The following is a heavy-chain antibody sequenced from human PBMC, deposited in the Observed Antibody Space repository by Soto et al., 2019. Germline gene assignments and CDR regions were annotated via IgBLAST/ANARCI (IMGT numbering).Heavy chain of an antibody. CDR1: GGSINGYY. V-gene: IGHV4-59*12. CDR2: IYYSGNT. J-gene: IGHJ3*01. D-gene: IGHD6-6*01. CDR3: ARRPDGFDV. Sequence: SETQSLSCSVAGGSINGYYWSWIRQSPGKGLEWIGYIYYSGNTNYNPSLKSRVTISIDTSKNQFSLTLSSVTAADTAVYYCARRPDGFDVWGQGTLVTVSS.